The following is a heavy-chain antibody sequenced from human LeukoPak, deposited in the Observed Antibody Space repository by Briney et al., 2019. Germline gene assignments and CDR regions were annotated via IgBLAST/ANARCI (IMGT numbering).Heavy chain of an antibody. CDR2: IYSGGST. J-gene: IGHJ4*02. CDR1: GFTVSSNY. V-gene: IGHV3-53*01. Sequence: GGSLRLSCATSGFTVSSNYMSWVRQAPGKGLEWVSVIYSGGSTYYADSVKGRFTISRDNSKNTLYLQMNSLRAEDTAVYYCAKPRGYYYDSSGYSRPFDYWGQGTLVTVSS. CDR3: AKPRGYYYDSSGYSRPFDY. D-gene: IGHD3-22*01.